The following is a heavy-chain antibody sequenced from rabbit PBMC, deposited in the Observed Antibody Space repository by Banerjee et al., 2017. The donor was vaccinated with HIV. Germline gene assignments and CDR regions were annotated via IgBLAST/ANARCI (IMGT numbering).Heavy chain of an antibody. J-gene: IGHJ4*01. D-gene: IGHD7-1*01. CDR2: IDVGDDDT. V-gene: IGHV1S40*01. CDR1: GFTLSNNYV. Sequence: QSLEESGGGLVQPEGSLTLTCTASGFTLSNNYVMCLVRQAPGKGLEWVACIDVGDDDTYYASWVNGRFSISKTSSTTVDLKMTSLTAADTATYFCARDNISTINYNFDLWGPGTLVTVS. CDR3: ARDNISTINYNFDL.